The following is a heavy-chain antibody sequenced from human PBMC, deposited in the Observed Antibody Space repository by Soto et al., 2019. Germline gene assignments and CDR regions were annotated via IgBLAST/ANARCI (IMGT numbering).Heavy chain of an antibody. CDR3: ARDLRGGRFDP. CDR2: IYYNGST. Sequence: SETLSLTCTVSGGSISSYSWSWIRQPPGKGLEWIGYIYYNGSTNYSPSFKSRVTISVDTSKYQFSLKLASVTAADTAVYYCARDLRGGRFDPWGQGALVTVSS. J-gene: IGHJ5*02. CDR1: GGSISSYS. V-gene: IGHV4-59*01. D-gene: IGHD3-10*01.